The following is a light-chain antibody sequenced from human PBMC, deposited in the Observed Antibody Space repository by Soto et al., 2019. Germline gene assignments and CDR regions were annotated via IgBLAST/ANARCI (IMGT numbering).Light chain of an antibody. J-gene: IGKJ1*01. Sequence: EIVLTHSPGTLSLSPGERATLSFSSRQSVSSSYLAWYQQKPGQAPRLLIYGAFNRATGIPDRFSGSGSGTDFTLTISRLEPEDFAVYYCQQYGSSPRTFGQGTKVDIK. CDR3: QQYGSSPRT. V-gene: IGKV3-20*01. CDR1: QSVSSSY. CDR2: GAF.